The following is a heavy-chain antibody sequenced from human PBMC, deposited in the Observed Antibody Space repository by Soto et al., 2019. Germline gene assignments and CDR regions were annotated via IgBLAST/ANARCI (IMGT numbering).Heavy chain of an antibody. V-gene: IGHV1-3*01. CDR2: INAGNGNT. CDR3: ARSTKYYDFWSGNYNNWFDP. Sequence: ASVKVSCKASGYTFTSCAMHWVRQAPGQRLEWMGWINAGNGNTKYSQKFQGRVTITRDTSASTAYMELSSLRSEDTAVYYCARSTKYYDFWSGNYNNWFDPWGQGTLVTVSS. D-gene: IGHD3-3*01. J-gene: IGHJ5*02. CDR1: GYTFTSCA.